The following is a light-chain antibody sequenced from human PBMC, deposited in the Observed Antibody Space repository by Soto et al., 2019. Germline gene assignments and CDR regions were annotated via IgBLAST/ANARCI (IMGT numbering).Light chain of an antibody. CDR2: GAS. CDR1: QSITTN. CDR3: QQYNDWPPLT. V-gene: IGKV3-15*01. J-gene: IGKJ4*01. Sequence: EKVLTQSPVTLSVSLGERATLSCRASQSITTNLAWYQQKPGQAPRLLIFGASNRATGIPARFSGSGSGTDFSLTISSLQPEDSGIYYCQQYNDWPPLTFGGGTKVEI.